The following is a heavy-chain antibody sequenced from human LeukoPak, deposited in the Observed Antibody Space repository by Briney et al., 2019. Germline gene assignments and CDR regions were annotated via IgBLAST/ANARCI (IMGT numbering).Heavy chain of an antibody. CDR1: GFTFSSYS. J-gene: IGHJ6*02. V-gene: IGHV3-48*02. D-gene: IGHD3-3*01. CDR3: ARVPEGYYDFWSGYYRDYYCYGMDV. Sequence: GGSLRLSCAASGFTFSSYSMNWVRQAPGKGLEWVSYISSSSSTIYYADSVKGRFTISRDNAKNSLYLQMNSLRDEDTAVYYCARVPEGYYDFWSGYYRDYYCYGMDVWGLGTTVTVSS. CDR2: ISSSSSTI.